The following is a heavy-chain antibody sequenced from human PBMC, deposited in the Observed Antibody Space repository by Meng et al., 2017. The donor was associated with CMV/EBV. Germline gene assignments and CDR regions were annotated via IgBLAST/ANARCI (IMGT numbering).Heavy chain of an antibody. CDR3: ARDSHDYSNYYFDY. CDR1: GCTFSSYA. CDR2: SIPIFGTA. J-gene: IGHJ4*02. V-gene: IGHV1-69*12. Sequence: QGQLVQSWSEVKKPGSSVKVTCQAYGCTFSSYAISWVRQAPGQGLEWMGGSIPIFGTANYAQKFQGRVTITADESTSTAYMELSSLRSEDTAVYYCARDSHDYSNYYFDYWGQGTLVTVSS. D-gene: IGHD4-11*01.